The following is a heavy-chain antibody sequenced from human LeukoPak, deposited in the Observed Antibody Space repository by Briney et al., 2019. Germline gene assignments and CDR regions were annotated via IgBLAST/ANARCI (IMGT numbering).Heavy chain of an antibody. J-gene: IGHJ4*02. CDR1: GNYW. D-gene: IGHD2/OR15-2a*01. CDR2: VNSDGSWT. Sequence: GGSLRLSCAASGNYWMHWVRQAPGKGLVWVSHVNSDGSWTSYADSVKGRFTISKDNAKNTVYLQMNNLRAEDTAVYYCVSFYEAYWGRGTLVTVSS. CDR3: VSFYEAY. V-gene: IGHV3-74*01.